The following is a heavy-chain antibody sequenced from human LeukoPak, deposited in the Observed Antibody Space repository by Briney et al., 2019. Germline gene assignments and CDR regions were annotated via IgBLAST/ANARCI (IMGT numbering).Heavy chain of an antibody. V-gene: IGHV3-48*04. D-gene: IGHD3-10*01. CDR1: GFTFSSCS. CDR3: ARELLWLGELSAFDI. CDR2: ISSSSSTI. J-gene: IGHJ3*02. Sequence: GGSLRLSCAASGFTFSSCSMNWVRQAPGKGLEWVSFISSSSSTIYYADSVKGRFTISRDNAKNSLYLQMNSLRAEDTAVYYCARELLWLGELSAFDIWGQGTMVTVSS.